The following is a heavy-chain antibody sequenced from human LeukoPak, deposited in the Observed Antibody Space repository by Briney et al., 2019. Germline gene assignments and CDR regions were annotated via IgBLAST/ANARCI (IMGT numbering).Heavy chain of an antibody. V-gene: IGHV4-61*02. Sequence: PSVTLSLTCTVSGGSISSGSYFWRWIRQPPGRGLEWIGRICTSGSTNYNPSRKSLVTISVDTTTNQLSLKLSSVTAADTSCAYCARGGCNKFDYWGQGTLVTVSS. CDR1: GGSISSGSYF. CDR3: ARGGCNKFDY. CDR2: ICTSGST. D-gene: IGHD5-12*01. J-gene: IGHJ4*02.